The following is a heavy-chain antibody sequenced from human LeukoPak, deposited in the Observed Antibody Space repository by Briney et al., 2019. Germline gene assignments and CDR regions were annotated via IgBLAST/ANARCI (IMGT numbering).Heavy chain of an antibody. CDR2: ISSSSSTI. Sequence: GSLRLSCAASEFTFSSYSMNWVRQAPGEGLEWVSYISSSSSTIYYADSVKGRFTISRDNAKNSLYLQMNSLRAEDTAVYYCGVEYSSSWRTKIDYWGQGTLVTVSS. D-gene: IGHD6-13*01. CDR3: GVEYSSSWRTKIDY. CDR1: EFTFSSYS. V-gene: IGHV3-48*01. J-gene: IGHJ4*02.